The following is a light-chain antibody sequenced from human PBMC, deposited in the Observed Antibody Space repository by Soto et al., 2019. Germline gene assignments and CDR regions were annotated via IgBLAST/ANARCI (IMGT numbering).Light chain of an antibody. V-gene: IGLV2-23*01. CDR1: SSDVGTYNV. J-gene: IGLJ2*01. CDR3: CSYAYTNPLL. Sequence: QSALAQPASVSGSPGQSITISCTRTSSDVGTYNVVSWYQHHPGKAPKLMIYEDTKRPAGLSGRFSASKSGNTAALTISGLQAEDEAAYYCCSYAYTNPLLFGGGTKLTVL. CDR2: EDT.